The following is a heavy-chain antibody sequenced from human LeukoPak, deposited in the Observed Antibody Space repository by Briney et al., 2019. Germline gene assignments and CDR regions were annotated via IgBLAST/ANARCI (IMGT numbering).Heavy chain of an antibody. Sequence: GGSLRLSCATSGFTFSNYAMTWVRQVPGKGLEWVSAISDRGDKTHYAASVKGRFIISRDNSKNTLSLQMNSLGAGDTAIYYCAKDWSCDYWGQGTLVTVSS. J-gene: IGHJ4*02. CDR2: ISDRGDKT. D-gene: IGHD3-10*01. V-gene: IGHV3-23*01. CDR3: AKDWSCDY. CDR1: GFTFSNYA.